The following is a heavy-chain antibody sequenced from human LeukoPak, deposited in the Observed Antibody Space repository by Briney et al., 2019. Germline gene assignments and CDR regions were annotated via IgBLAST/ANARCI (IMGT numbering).Heavy chain of an antibody. D-gene: IGHD6-13*01. CDR2: ISYDGSNK. J-gene: IGHJ6*03. Sequence: GGSLRLSCPASRFTFSSYGMHWVRQAPGKGLEWVTAISYDGSNKYYADSVKGRFTISRDNSKNTLYVQMNSLRAEDTAVYYCAKEGYSRGYYSYYYMDVWGKGTTVTVSS. CDR3: AKEGYSRGYYSYYYMDV. V-gene: IGHV3-30*19. CDR1: RFTFSSYG.